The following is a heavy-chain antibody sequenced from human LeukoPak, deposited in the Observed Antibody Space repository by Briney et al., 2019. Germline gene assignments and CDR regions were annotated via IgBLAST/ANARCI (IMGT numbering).Heavy chain of an antibody. J-gene: IGHJ4*02. D-gene: IGHD2-15*01. Sequence: PSETLSLTCIVSGGSISSGSYYWSWIRQPAGKGLEWIGRIYTSGSTNYNPSLKSRVTISVDTSKNQFSLKLSSVTAADTAVYYCASLSGCSGGSCYSSRFDYWGQGTLVTVSS. CDR3: ASLSGCSGGSCYSSRFDY. CDR2: IYTSGST. CDR1: GGSISSGSYY. V-gene: IGHV4-61*02.